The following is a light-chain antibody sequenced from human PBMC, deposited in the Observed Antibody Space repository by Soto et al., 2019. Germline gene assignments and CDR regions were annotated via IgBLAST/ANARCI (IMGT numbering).Light chain of an antibody. CDR3: QQSYSSPPIT. CDR1: QNSDNY. V-gene: IGKV1-39*01. Sequence: DIQMTQSPSSLSASLGDTVTISCRASQNSDNYLHWYQQTPGKAPKVLLYAASVLTDGVPSRFSGSGYGTDFPLTISNLQPEDFAFYYCQQSYSSPPITFGQGTRLDIK. J-gene: IGKJ5*01. CDR2: AAS.